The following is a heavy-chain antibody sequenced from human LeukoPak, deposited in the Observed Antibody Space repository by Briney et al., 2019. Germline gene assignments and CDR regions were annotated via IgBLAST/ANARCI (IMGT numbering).Heavy chain of an antibody. D-gene: IGHD3-10*01. V-gene: IGHV4-59*08. CDR2: IYYSGST. Sequence: SETLSLTCTVSGGSISNYYWSWIRQPPRKGLEWIGYIYYSGSTNYNPSLKSRVTISVDTSKNQFSLKLSSVTAADTAVYYCARLVDGDAYWYFDLWGRGTLVTVSS. CDR1: GGSISNYY. J-gene: IGHJ2*01. CDR3: ARLVDGDAYWYFDL.